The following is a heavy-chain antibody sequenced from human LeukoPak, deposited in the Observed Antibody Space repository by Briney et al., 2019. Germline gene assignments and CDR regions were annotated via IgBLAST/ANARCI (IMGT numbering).Heavy chain of an antibody. CDR2: IYSGGST. D-gene: IGHD3-3*01. Sequence: PGGSLRLSCAASGFTVSSNYMSWVRQAPGKGLEWVSVIYSGGSTYYADSVKGRFTISRDNSKNTLYLQMNSLRAEDAAVYYCASLFSEWNYFDYWGQGTLVTVSS. J-gene: IGHJ4*02. CDR1: GFTVSSNY. CDR3: ASLFSEWNYFDY. V-gene: IGHV3-66*01.